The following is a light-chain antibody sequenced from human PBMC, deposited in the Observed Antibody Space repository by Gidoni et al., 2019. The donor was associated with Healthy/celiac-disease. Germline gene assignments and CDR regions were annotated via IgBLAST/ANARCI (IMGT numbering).Light chain of an antibody. Sequence: DIQLTQSPSFLSASVGDRVTITCRASQGISSYLAWYQQKPGKAPKLLIYAASTLQSGVPSRFSGSGSGTEFTLTISSLQPEDFATYSCQQLNSDPPGTFGQGTRLEIK. CDR1: QGISSY. J-gene: IGKJ5*01. V-gene: IGKV1-9*01. CDR2: AAS. CDR3: QQLNSDPPGT.